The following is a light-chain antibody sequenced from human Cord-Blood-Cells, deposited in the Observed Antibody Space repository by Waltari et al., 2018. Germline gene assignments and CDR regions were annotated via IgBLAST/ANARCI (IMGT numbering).Light chain of an antibody. J-gene: IGKJ3*01. Sequence: IVLTQSPGTLSLSPGERANLSCRASQSVSSSYLAWYQQKPGQAPRLLIYGASSRATGIPDRFSGSGSGTDFTLTISRLEPEDFAVYYCQQYGSSFTFGPGTKVDIK. CDR2: GAS. CDR3: QQYGSSFT. V-gene: IGKV3-20*01. CDR1: QSVSSSY.